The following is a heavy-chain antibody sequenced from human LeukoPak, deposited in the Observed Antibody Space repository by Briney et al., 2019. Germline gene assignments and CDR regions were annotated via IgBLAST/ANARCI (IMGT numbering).Heavy chain of an antibody. D-gene: IGHD2-2*01. V-gene: IGHV1-69*05. CDR3: ARDTLGYCSSTSCSTEGY. CDR1: GGTFSSYV. J-gene: IGHJ4*02. CDR2: IIPIFGTA. Sequence: SVKVSCKASGGTFSSYVISWVRQAPGQGLEWMGGIIPIFGTANYAQKFQGRVTITTDESTSTAYMELSSLRSEDTAVYYCARDTLGYCSSTSCSTEGYWGQGTLVTVSS.